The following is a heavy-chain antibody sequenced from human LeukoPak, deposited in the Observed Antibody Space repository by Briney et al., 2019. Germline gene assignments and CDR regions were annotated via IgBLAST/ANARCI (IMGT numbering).Heavy chain of an antibody. V-gene: IGHV1-46*01. CDR1: GYTFTTYG. J-gene: IGHJ6*02. Sequence: ASVKVSCKASGYTFTTYGISWVRQAPGQGLEWMGIINPSGGSTSYAQKFQGRVTMTRDTSTSTVYMELRSLRSDDTAVYYCARRLGPPLGMDVWGQGTTVTVSS. D-gene: IGHD3-9*01. CDR2: INPSGGST. CDR3: ARRLGPPLGMDV.